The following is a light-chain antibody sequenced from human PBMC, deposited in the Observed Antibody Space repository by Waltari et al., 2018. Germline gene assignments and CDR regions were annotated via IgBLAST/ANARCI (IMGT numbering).Light chain of an antibody. V-gene: IGKV1-9*01. Sequence: IQLTQSPSLSASVGDRVTITCRASQDISAFLAWFQQKPGKATELLIFAASTLQSGVPSRFSGSGSGTDFTLTISSLQPEDFATYYCQHVKHFPLTFGGETKVEI. CDR1: QDISAF. CDR3: QHVKHFPLT. CDR2: AAS. J-gene: IGKJ4*01.